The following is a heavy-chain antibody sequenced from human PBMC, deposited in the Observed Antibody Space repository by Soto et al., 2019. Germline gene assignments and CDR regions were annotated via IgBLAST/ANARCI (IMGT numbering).Heavy chain of an antibody. CDR2: IIPIFGTA. V-gene: IGHV1-69*13. CDR3: AREGHGYNHDY. D-gene: IGHD5-12*01. J-gene: IGHJ1*01. Sequence: SVKGSWKACGGACSSYAISWVRQAPGQGLEWMGGIIPIFGTANYAQKFQGRVTITADESTSTAYMELSSLRSEDTAVYYCAREGHGYNHDYRGQRTLVLVSS. CDR1: GGACSSYA.